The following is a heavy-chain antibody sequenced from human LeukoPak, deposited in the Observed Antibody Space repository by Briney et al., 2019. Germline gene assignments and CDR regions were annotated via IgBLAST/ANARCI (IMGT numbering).Heavy chain of an antibody. J-gene: IGHJ4*02. Sequence: SETLSLTCAVYGGSFSGYYWSWIRQPPGKGLEWIGEINHSGSINHNPSLKSRVTISVDTSKNQFSLKLSSVTAADTAVYYCARHPYNYYYGSGTRLVPLWGQGTLVTVSS. CDR2: INHSGSI. CDR1: GGSFSGYY. D-gene: IGHD3-10*01. CDR3: ARHPYNYYYGSGTRLVPL. V-gene: IGHV4-34*01.